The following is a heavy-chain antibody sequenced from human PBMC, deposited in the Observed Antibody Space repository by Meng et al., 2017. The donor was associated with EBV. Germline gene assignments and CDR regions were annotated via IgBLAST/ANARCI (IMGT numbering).Heavy chain of an antibody. CDR1: XYPISSRSYY. J-gene: IGHJ5*02. Sequence: QLQLYQSGPGLVKPSXXXXPTXXVXXYPISSRSYYWGWIRQSPGKGLEWIGNVYYSGNSYYNPSLKSRVTISVDTSKNQFYLKLISVTAADTAVYFCARVSFYDYWSGYSFNWFDPWGQGTLVTVSS. D-gene: IGHD3-3*01. CDR2: VYYSGNS. V-gene: IGHV4-39*01. CDR3: ARVSFYDYWSGYSFNWFDP.